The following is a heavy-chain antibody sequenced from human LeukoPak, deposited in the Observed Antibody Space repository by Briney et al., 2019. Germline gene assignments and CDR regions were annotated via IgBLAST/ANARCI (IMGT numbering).Heavy chain of an antibody. V-gene: IGHV3-66*01. J-gene: IGHJ6*02. CDR3: ASSATATYYYYGMDV. CDR1: GFTVNSHY. Sequence: PGGSPRLSCVPSGFTVNSHYMNWVRQTPGKGLEWVSVLYSGGRTHYADSVKGRFTISRDNSKNTLYLQMNSLRAEDTAVYYCASSATATYYYYGMDVWGQGTTVTVSS. CDR2: LYSGGRT. D-gene: IGHD2-21*02.